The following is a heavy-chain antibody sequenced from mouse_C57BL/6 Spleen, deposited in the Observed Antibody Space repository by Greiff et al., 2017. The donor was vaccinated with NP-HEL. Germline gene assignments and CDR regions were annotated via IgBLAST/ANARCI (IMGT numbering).Heavy chain of an antibody. CDR3: ARGLRDCAMDY. CDR1: GFNIKTTY. CDR2: IDRANGNT. V-gene: IGHV14-3*01. Sequence: EVQLQQSVAELVRPGASVKLSCTASGFNIKTTYMHWVKQSPEQGLEWIGRIDRANGNTKYAPKVQDKATITADTSANTAYLQLSSLTSEDTAIYYCARGLRDCAMDYWGQGTSVTVSS. J-gene: IGHJ4*01.